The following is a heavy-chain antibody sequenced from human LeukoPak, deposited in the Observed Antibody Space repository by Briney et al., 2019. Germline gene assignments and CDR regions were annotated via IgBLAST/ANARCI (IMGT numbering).Heavy chain of an antibody. CDR3: ARTGGDCSSGLCYYAMDV. J-gene: IGHJ6*02. CDR1: GGSISGSH. CDR2: IHYTGST. Sequence: KASETLSLTCLVSGGSISGSHWGWIRQPPGKGLEWIGYIHYTGSTDYNPSLRSRVTLSIDMSKNQFSLRLSSVTAADTAVYYCARTGGDCSSGLCYYAMDVWGQGTTVTVS. V-gene: IGHV4-59*01. D-gene: IGHD2-21*02.